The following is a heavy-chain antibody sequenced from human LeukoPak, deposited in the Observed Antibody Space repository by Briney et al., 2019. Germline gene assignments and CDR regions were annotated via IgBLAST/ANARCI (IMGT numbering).Heavy chain of an antibody. CDR2: IYSSGFT. D-gene: IGHD1-1*01. J-gene: IGHJ4*02. CDR1: GGSISRYW. CDR3: ARGGSSGRTGDY. V-gene: IGHV4-4*07. Sequence: SETLSLTCTVSGGSISRYWWGWIRQPARKGLEWIGHIYSSGFTNYNPSLKSRVTMSVDTSKNQFSLNLSSVTAADTAVYYCARGGSSGRTGDYWGQGTLVTVTS.